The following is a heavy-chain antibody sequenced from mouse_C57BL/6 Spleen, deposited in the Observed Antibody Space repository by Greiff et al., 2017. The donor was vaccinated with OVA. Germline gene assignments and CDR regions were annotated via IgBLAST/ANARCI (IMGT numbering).Heavy chain of an antibody. D-gene: IGHD2-4*01. CDR3: ARSYYYDYDGPLFAY. V-gene: IGHV1-61*01. CDR1: GYTFTSYW. Sequence: VQLQQPGAELVRPGSSVKLSCKASGYTFTSYWMDWVKQRPGQGLEWIGNIYPSDSETHYNQKFKDKATLTVDKSSSTAYMQLSSLTSEDSAVYYCARSYYYDYDGPLFAYWGQGTLVTVSA. J-gene: IGHJ3*01. CDR2: IYPSDSET.